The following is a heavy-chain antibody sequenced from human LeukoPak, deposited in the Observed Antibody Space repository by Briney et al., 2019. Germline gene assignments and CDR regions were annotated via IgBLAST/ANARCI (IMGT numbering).Heavy chain of an antibody. D-gene: IGHD2/OR15-2a*01. CDR2: ISGSGGST. J-gene: IGHJ4*02. Sequence: HPGGSLRLSCAASGFTFSSYAMNWVRQAPGKGLEWVSGISGSGGSTFYADSVKSRFTISRDNSKNTLYLQMNSLRAEDTAVYYCAKGSMRTGLDSWGQGTLVTVSS. CDR3: AKGSMRTGLDS. V-gene: IGHV3-23*01. CDR1: GFTFSSYA.